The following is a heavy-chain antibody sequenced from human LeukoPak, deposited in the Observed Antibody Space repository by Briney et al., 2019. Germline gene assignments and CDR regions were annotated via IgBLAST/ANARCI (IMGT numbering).Heavy chain of an antibody. V-gene: IGHV3-33*01. Sequence: PGRSLRLSCAASGFTFASYGMHWVRQAPGKGLEWVAVIWYDGSNEYYADSVKGRFTISRDNSKNTVYLQMNSLRAEDTAVYYCAIPNAADPGYFDYWGQGTLVTVSS. CDR2: IWYDGSNE. J-gene: IGHJ4*02. CDR3: AIPNAADPGYFDY. D-gene: IGHD1-1*01. CDR1: GFTFASYG.